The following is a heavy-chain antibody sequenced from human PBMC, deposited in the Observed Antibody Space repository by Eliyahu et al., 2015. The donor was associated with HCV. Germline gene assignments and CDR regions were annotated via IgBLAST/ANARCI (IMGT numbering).Heavy chain of an antibody. Sequence: QITLKESGPTLVKPTQTPPMLDSDGSFFLYSKLTVDKSRWQQGNVFSSVSPQERPLEWLALIYWNDDLLYSPSLKRRLTVTKDTSRNQVVLTMTNVDPVDTATYYCAHRAYDSGIGTLPNSFFDHWGQGTLVTVSS. CDR2: IYWNDDL. D-gene: IGHD3-10*01. J-gene: IGHJ4*02. CDR3: AHRAYDSGIGTLPNSFFDH. V-gene: IGHV2-5*01. CDR1: FFLYSKLTVDKSR.